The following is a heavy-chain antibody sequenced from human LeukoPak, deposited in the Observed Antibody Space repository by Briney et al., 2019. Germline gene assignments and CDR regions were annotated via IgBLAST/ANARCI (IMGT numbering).Heavy chain of an antibody. CDR3: ARTLRFLEWLFPFDY. Sequence: GASVKVSCKASGYTFTGYYMHWVRQAPGQGLEWMGWINPNSGGTNYARKFQGRVTMTRDTSISTAYMELSRLRSDDTAVYYCARTLRFLEWLFPFDYWGQGTLVTVSS. CDR1: GYTFTGYY. V-gene: IGHV1-2*02. CDR2: INPNSGGT. D-gene: IGHD3-3*01. J-gene: IGHJ4*02.